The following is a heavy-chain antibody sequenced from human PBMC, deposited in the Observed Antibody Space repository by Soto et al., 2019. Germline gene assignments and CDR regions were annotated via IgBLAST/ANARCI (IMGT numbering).Heavy chain of an antibody. Sequence: QVQLQESGPGLVKPSETLSLTCTVSGGSISSYYWSWIRQPPGKGLEWIGYIYNSGSTNYNPSLKSRVTISVDTSMDQFSLKLTSVTAADTAVYYCARDNERGDGWFDPWGQGTLVTVSS. CDR1: GGSISSYY. V-gene: IGHV4-59*01. J-gene: IGHJ5*02. D-gene: IGHD3-16*01. CDR3: ARDNERGDGWFDP. CDR2: IYNSGST.